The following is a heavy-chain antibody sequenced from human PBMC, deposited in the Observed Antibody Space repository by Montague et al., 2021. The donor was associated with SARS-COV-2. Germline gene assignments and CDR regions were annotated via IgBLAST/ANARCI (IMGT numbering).Heavy chain of an antibody. CDR2: INHSGST. D-gene: IGHD3-3*01. CDR3: ARGYQLRFLEWASPQSTFDY. CDR1: GGSFSGYY. V-gene: IGHV4-34*01. J-gene: IGHJ4*02. Sequence: SETLSLTCAVYGGSFSGYYWSWIRQPPGKGLEWIGEINHSGSTNYNPSLKSRVTISVDTSKNQFSLKLSSVTAADTAVYYCARGYQLRFLEWASPQSTFDYWGQGTLVTVSS.